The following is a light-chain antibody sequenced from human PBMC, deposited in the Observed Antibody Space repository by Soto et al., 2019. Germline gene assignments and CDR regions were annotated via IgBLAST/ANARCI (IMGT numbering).Light chain of an antibody. V-gene: IGKV3-20*01. J-gene: IGKJ2*01. CDR2: GAS. CDR3: QQYGGSPYT. CDR1: QSVRSNY. Sequence: EIVLTQSPGTLSLSPGERATLSCRASQSVRSNYLAWYQQKPGQAPRLLIYGASSRATGIPDRFSGTGSGTDFNLTISRLEPEDFAVYYCQQYGGSPYTFGQRTKLEIK.